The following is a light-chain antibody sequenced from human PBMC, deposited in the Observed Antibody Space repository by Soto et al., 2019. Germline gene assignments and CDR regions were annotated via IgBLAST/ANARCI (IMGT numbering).Light chain of an antibody. J-gene: IGLJ1*01. CDR1: SSDVGGYNY. CDR2: EVS. Sequence: QSALTQPASVSGSPGQSITISCTGTSSDVGGYNYVSWYQLHPGKAPKLIIYEVSHRPSGASNHFSGYKSGNTASLTISGLQAEDEADYYCSSYRSTSTPCVFGTGTKLTVL. V-gene: IGLV2-14*01. CDR3: SSYRSTSTPCV.